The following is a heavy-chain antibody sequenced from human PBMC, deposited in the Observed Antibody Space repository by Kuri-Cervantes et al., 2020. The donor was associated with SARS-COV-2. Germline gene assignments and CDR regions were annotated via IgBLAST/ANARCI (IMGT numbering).Heavy chain of an antibody. CDR2: ISGSGGST. D-gene: IGHD1-1*01. Sequence: GGSLRLSCAASGFTFSSYAMSWVRQAPGKGLEWVSAISGSGGSTYYADSVKGRFTISRGNSKNTLYLQMNSLRAEDTAVYYCTRDALATTLASDVFDIWGQGTMVTVSS. J-gene: IGHJ3*02. CDR3: TRDALATTLASDVFDI. V-gene: IGHV3-23*01. CDR1: GFTFSSYA.